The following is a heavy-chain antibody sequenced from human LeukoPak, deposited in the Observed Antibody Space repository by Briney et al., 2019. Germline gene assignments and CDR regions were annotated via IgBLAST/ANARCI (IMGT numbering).Heavy chain of an antibody. V-gene: IGHV4-31*03. D-gene: IGHD1-7*01. CDR1: GVSISSGGYY. J-gene: IGHJ6*03. Sequence: SETLSLTCTVSGVSISSGGYYWSWIRQHPGKGLEWIGYIYYSGSTYYNPSLKSRVTISVDTSKNQFSLKLSSVTAADTAVYYCARGCPTGTTGYYYYMDVWGKGTTVTVSS. CDR3: ARGCPTGTTGYYYYMDV. CDR2: IYYSGST.